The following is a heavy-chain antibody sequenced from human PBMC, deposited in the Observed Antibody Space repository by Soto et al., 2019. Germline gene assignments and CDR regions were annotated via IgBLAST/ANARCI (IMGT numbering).Heavy chain of an antibody. CDR1: GFTFSSYA. Sequence: EVHLLESGGGLVQPGGSLRLSCAASGFTFSSYAMSWVRQAPGKGLEWVSGISGSGGSTYHADSVKGRFTISRDNSKNTLYLQMNSLRAEDTAIYYCAKGYSSGWYPFDYWGQGTLVTVSS. CDR2: ISGSGGST. D-gene: IGHD6-19*01. J-gene: IGHJ4*02. CDR3: AKGYSSGWYPFDY. V-gene: IGHV3-23*01.